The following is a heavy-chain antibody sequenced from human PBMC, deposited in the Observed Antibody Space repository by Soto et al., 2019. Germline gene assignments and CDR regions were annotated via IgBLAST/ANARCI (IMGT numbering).Heavy chain of an antibody. CDR1: GYTFSSYA. CDR3: ARDTGDGTFDF. D-gene: IGHD7-27*01. V-gene: IGHV1-3*01. Sequence: VASVKVSCQASGYTFSSYAMHWVGQAPGQRLEWMGWINAGYGNTKSSQKFQDRVTISRDTSASTAYMELTSLRSEDTAVYYCARDTGDGTFDFWGQGTLVTVSS. J-gene: IGHJ4*02. CDR2: INAGYGNT.